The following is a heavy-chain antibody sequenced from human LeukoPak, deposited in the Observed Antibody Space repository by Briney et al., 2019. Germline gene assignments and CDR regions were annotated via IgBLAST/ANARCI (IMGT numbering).Heavy chain of an antibody. CDR3: ARRDGYDFDY. CDR2: IWYDGTNK. Sequence: GGSLRLSCAASGFXFSSYGIHWVRQAPGKGLEWVAVIWYDGTNKYYADSVKGRFTISRDNSKNTLYLQMNSLSAEDTAVYYCARRDGYDFDYWGQGTLVTVSS. J-gene: IGHJ4*02. D-gene: IGHD5-24*01. CDR1: GFXFSSYG. V-gene: IGHV3-33*01.